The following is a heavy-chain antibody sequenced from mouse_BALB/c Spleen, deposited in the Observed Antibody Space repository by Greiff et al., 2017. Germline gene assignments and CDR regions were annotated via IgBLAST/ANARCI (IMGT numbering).Heavy chain of an antibody. CDR3: ARTHDWYFDV. J-gene: IGHJ1*01. V-gene: IGHV14-3*02. CDR2: IDPANGNT. CDR1: GFNITDTY. Sequence: EVQLVESGAELVKPGASVTLSCTASGFNITDTYMHWVQQRPEQGLEWIGRIDPANGNTKYDPNFPGKATITADTSSNTAYLQLSSPTSEDTGVYYCARTHDWYFDVWGEGTTVTVSS.